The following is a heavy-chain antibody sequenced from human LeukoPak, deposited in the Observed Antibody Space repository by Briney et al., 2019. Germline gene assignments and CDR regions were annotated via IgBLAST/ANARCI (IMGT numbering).Heavy chain of an antibody. J-gene: IGHJ3*02. CDR2: ISYDGSNK. V-gene: IGHV3-30*18. Sequence: RSLRLSCAASGFTFSSYGMHWVRQAPGKGLEWVAVISYDGSNKYYADSVKGRFTISRDNSKNTLYLQMNSLRAEDTAVYYCAKVHITMVRGVMEGAFDIWGQGTMVTVSS. D-gene: IGHD3-10*01. CDR3: AKVHITMVRGVMEGAFDI. CDR1: GFTFSSYG.